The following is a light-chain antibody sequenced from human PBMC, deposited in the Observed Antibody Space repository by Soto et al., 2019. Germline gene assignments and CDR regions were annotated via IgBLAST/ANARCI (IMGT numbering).Light chain of an antibody. Sequence: QSVLTQPPSVSVASGQKVTISCSGSSSNIGKNYVSWYQQIRGTAPKLLIYESNKRPSGIPDRFSGSKSGTSATLGITGLQTGDEADYYCGTWDTSLTTVVFGGGTKLTVL. CDR2: ESN. CDR3: GTWDTSLTTVV. J-gene: IGLJ2*01. V-gene: IGLV1-51*02. CDR1: SSNIGKNY.